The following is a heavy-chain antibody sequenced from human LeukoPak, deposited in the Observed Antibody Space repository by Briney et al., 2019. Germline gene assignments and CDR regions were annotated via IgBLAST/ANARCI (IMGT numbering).Heavy chain of an antibody. Sequence: GGSLRLSCAASGFTFSSYGMHWVRQAPGKGLEWVSAISGSGGSTYYADSVKGRFTISRDNSKNTLYLQMNSLRAEDTAVYYCAKACDYHSHYYFDYWGQGTLVTVSS. D-gene: IGHD4-17*01. CDR3: AKACDYHSHYYFDY. V-gene: IGHV3-23*01. J-gene: IGHJ4*02. CDR2: ISGSGGST. CDR1: GFTFSSYG.